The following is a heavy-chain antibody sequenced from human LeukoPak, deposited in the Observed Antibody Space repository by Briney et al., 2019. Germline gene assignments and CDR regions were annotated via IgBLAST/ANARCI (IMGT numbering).Heavy chain of an antibody. J-gene: IGHJ4*02. CDR1: GGSFSGYY. Sequence: SETLSLTCAVYGGSFSGYYWSWIRQPPGKGLEWIGEINHSGSTNYNPSLKSRVTISVDTSKNQFSLKLSSVTATDTAVYYCTRRVDTAMVEGIDFDYWGQGTLVTVSS. D-gene: IGHD5-18*01. V-gene: IGHV4-34*01. CDR2: INHSGST. CDR3: TRRVDTAMVEGIDFDY.